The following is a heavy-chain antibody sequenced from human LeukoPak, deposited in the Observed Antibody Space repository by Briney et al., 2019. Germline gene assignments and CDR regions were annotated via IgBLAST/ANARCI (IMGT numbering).Heavy chain of an antibody. J-gene: IGHJ4*02. CDR3: AKDRALRYFDWLSHFDY. V-gene: IGHV3-74*01. CDR2: IYNDGSTT. CDR1: GFMFSKSW. D-gene: IGHD3-9*01. Sequence: GGSLRLSCAASGFMFSKSWMHWVRQVPGKGLVWVARIYNDGSTTNYADSVKGRFTISRDNSKNTLYLQMNSLRAEDTAVYYCAKDRALRYFDWLSHFDYWGQGTLVTVSS.